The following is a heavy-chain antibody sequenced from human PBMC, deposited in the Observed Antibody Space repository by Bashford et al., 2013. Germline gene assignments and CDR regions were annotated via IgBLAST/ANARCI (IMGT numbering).Heavy chain of an antibody. D-gene: IGHD6-19*01. CDR2: INHSGST. CDR3: ARGGAVAGYYYYMDV. J-gene: IGHJ6*03. Sequence: SSETLSLTCAVYGGSFSDYQWSWIRQPPGKGLEWIGEINHSGSTNYNPSLKSRVTMSVDTSKSQFSLKLSSVTAADTAVYYCARGGAVAGYYYYMDVWGKGTTVTVSS. V-gene: IGHV4-34*01. CDR1: GGSFSDYQ.